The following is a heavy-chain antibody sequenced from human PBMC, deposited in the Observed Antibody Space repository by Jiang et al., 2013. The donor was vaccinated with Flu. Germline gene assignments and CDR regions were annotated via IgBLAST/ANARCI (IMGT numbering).Heavy chain of an antibody. CDR3: ARGRGHDY. CDR2: IKPDGTEK. D-gene: IGHD6-25*01. V-gene: IGHV3-7*03. CDR1: GFTFSIFW. Sequence: VQLVESGGGLVQPGGSLRLSCAASGFTFSIFWMSWVLQAPGKGLECVANIKPDGTEKYYVDSVMGRFTISRDNAKNSVYLQLSSLRAEDTGVYYCARGRGHDYWGQGTLVTVSS. J-gene: IGHJ4*02.